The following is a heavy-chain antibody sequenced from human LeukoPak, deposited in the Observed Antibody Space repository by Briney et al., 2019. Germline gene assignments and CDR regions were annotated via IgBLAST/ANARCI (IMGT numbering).Heavy chain of an antibody. CDR1: GFTFNSYS. D-gene: IGHD3-16*01. Sequence: GGSLRLSCAASGFTFNSYSMHWVRQAPGKGLEWVTAISDDETYKFYADSVKGRFTISRDNSKNTLYLQMNSLRAEDTAVYYCAKVGARLRLGEFRSGAFDIWGQGTIVTVSS. V-gene: IGHV3-30-3*01. J-gene: IGHJ3*02. CDR2: ISDDETYK. CDR3: AKVGARLRLGEFRSGAFDI.